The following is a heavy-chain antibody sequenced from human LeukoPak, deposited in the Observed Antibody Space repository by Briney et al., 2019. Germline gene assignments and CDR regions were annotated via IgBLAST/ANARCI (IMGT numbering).Heavy chain of an antibody. CDR1: GGTFSSYA. CDR2: IIPIFGTA. D-gene: IGHD3-22*01. J-gene: IGHJ4*02. Sequence: ASVKVSCKASGGTFSSYAISWVRQAPGQGLEWMGGIIPIFGTANYAQKFQGRVTITADESTSTAYMELSSLRSEDTAVYYCARARRYYDSSGYYYPFDYWGQRTLVTVSS. V-gene: IGHV1-69*13. CDR3: ARARRYYDSSGYYYPFDY.